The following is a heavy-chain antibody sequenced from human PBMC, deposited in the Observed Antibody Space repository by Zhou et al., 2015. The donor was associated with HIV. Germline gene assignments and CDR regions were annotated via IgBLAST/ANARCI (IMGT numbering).Heavy chain of an antibody. CDR2: IRGKAYNYAT. J-gene: IGHJ4*02. CDR3: ARHGFWGLDY. V-gene: IGHV3-73*01. D-gene: IGHD7-27*01. Sequence: VQLVESGGDLVQPGGSLRLSCAASGFTFSGSAMHWVRQASGKGLEWVGRIRGKAYNYATSYIASVKGRFTISRDDSKNTAYLQMNSLKTEDTAVYYCARHGFWGLDYWGQGTLVTVSS. CDR1: GFTFSGSA.